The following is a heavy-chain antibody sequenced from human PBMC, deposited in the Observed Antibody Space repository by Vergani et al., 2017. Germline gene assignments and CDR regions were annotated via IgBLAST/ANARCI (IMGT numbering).Heavy chain of an antibody. CDR1: GFTFSSYW. J-gene: IGHJ4*02. D-gene: IGHD6-13*01. V-gene: IGHV3-7*03. Sequence: EVQLVESGGGLVQPGGSLRLSCAASGFTFSSYWMSWVRQAPGKGLEWVANIKQDGSEKYYVDSVKGRFTISRDNAKNSLYLQMNSLRAEDTAVSYCASRIAAAGTAGVHDYGGQGTLVTVSS. CDR2: IKQDGSEK. CDR3: ASRIAAAGTAGVHDY.